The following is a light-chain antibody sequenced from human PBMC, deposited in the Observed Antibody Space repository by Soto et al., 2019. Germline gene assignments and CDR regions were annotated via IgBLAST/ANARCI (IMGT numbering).Light chain of an antibody. Sequence: QSVLTQPASVSGSPGQSVTISCTGTSSDVGGYRYVSWYQQHPGKAPKLMIYEVSNRPSGVSNRFSGSKSGNTASLTISGLQAEDEADYYCSSYTSGSTYVLGNGTKVT. CDR1: SSDVGGYRY. V-gene: IGLV2-14*01. CDR2: EVS. CDR3: SSYTSGSTYV. J-gene: IGLJ1*01.